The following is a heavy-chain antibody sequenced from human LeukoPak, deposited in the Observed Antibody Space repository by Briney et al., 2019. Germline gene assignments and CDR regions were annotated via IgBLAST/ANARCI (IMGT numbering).Heavy chain of an antibody. D-gene: IGHD7-27*01. CDR1: GGSSSDYY. Sequence: SKTLSLTCAVCGGSSSDYYRSWLRQAPGKGLEWIGEITHTGSTNFNPSLMSRVSMSVDTSKNQFSLNLPSVTAADTAVYYCARDLGTEGGSYFFDYWGQGTLVTVSS. J-gene: IGHJ4*02. V-gene: IGHV4-34*01. CDR3: ARDLGTEGGSYFFDY. CDR2: ITHTGST.